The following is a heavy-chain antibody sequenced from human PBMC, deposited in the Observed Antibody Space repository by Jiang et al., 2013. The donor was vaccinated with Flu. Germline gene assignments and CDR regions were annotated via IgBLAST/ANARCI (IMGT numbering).Heavy chain of an antibody. V-gene: IGHV4-59*08. J-gene: IGHJ3*02. CDR2: IYYSGST. CDR3: ARHHDYGDYVAFDI. CDR1: GGSISSYY. D-gene: IGHD4-17*01. Sequence: GPGLVKPSETLSLTCTVSGGSISSYYWSWIRQPPGKGLEWIGYIYYSGSTNYNPSLKSRVTISVDTSKNQFSLKLSSVTAADTAVYYCARHHDYGDYVAFDIWGQGTMVTVSS.